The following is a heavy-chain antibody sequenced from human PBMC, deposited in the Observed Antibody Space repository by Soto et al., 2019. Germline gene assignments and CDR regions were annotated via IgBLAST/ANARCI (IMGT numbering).Heavy chain of an antibody. CDR3: AKDRDGPVDY. Sequence: GGSLRLSCAASGFTFSSYGMPWVRQAPGKGLEWVAVISYDGSNKYYADSVKGRFTISRDNSKNTLYLQMNSLRAEDTAVYYCAKDRDGPVDYWGQGTLVTVSS. V-gene: IGHV3-30*18. CDR2: ISYDGSNK. J-gene: IGHJ4*02. CDR1: GFTFSSYG.